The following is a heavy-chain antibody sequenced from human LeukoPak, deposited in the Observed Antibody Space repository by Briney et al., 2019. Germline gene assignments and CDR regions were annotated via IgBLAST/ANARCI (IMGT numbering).Heavy chain of an antibody. J-gene: IGHJ4*02. CDR3: ARGLGAVATDY. CDR1: GGSISSYY. D-gene: IGHD5-12*01. Sequence: SETLSLTCTVSGGSISSYYWSWIRQPPGKGLEWIGYIYYSGSTNYNPSLKSRVTISVDTSKNQFSLKLSSVTAADTAVYYCARGLGAVATDYWGQGTLVTVSS. V-gene: IGHV4-59*01. CDR2: IYYSGST.